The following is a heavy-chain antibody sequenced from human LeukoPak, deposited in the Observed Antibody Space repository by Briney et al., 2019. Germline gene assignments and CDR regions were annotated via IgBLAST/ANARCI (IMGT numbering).Heavy chain of an antibody. D-gene: IGHD5-24*01. CDR3: ARGAGYNYPYYFDY. J-gene: IGHJ4*02. V-gene: IGHV3-53*01. Sequence: GGSLRLSCAASGFTVSSNYMNWVRQAPGKGLEWASVIYGGGNIYYADSVKGRFTISKDNSKNTLYLQMNSLRAEDTAVYYCARGAGYNYPYYFDYWGQGTLVTVSS. CDR1: GFTVSSNY. CDR2: IYGGGNI.